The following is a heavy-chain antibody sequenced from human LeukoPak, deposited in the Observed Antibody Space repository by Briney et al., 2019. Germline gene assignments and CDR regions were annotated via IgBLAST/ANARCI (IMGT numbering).Heavy chain of an antibody. Sequence: SETLSLTCTVSGDSISSGGYYWSWIRQHPGKGLEWIGYIYFTGSTYSNPSLRSRVTISVDTSKNQFSLKLSSVTAADTAVYYCARGGPLVRGIIITNYFDYWGQGTLVTVSS. D-gene: IGHD3-10*01. J-gene: IGHJ4*02. CDR1: GDSISSGGYY. CDR2: IYFTGST. V-gene: IGHV4-31*03. CDR3: ARGGPLVRGIIITNYFDY.